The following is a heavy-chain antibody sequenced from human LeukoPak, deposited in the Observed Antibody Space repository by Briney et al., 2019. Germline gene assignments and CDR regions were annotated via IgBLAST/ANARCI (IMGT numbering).Heavy chain of an antibody. CDR3: ARQTAAAGTGIGAFDI. Sequence: SETLSLTCTVSGGSISSYYWSWIRQPPGKGLEWIGYISYSGSTNYNPPLKSRVTISVDTSKNQFSLKLSSVTAADTAVYYCARQTAAAGTGIGAFDIWGQGTMVTVSS. D-gene: IGHD6-13*01. CDR1: GGSISSYY. V-gene: IGHV4-59*08. J-gene: IGHJ3*02. CDR2: ISYSGST.